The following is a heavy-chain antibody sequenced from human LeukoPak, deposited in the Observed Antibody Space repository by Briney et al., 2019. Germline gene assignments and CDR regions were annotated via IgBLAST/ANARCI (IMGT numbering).Heavy chain of an antibody. J-gene: IGHJ4*02. CDR2: IYYSGST. D-gene: IGHD3-10*01. V-gene: IGHV4-59*01. Sequence: NPSETLSLTCAVYGGSFSGYYWSWIRQPPGKGLEWIGYIYYSGSTNYNPSLKSRVTISVDTSKNQFSLKLSSVTAADTAVYYCARQVPEAALLWFGLAGFDYWGQGTLVTVSS. CDR1: GGSFSGYY. CDR3: ARQVPEAALLWFGLAGFDY.